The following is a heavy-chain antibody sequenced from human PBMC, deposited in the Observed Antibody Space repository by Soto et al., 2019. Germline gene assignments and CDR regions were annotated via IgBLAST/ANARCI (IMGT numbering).Heavy chain of an antibody. CDR1: GFTFSSYS. CDR2: ISSSSSYI. Sequence: GGSLRLSCAASGFTFSSYSMNWVRQAPGKGLEWVSSISSSSSYIYYPDSVKGRFTISRDNANNSMYLQMNSLRAEDTALYYCARVPPYNCNYYYYYGIDVWGQGTTVTVSS. CDR3: ARVPPYNCNYYYYYGIDV. J-gene: IGHJ6*02. V-gene: IGHV3-21*01. D-gene: IGHD1-20*01.